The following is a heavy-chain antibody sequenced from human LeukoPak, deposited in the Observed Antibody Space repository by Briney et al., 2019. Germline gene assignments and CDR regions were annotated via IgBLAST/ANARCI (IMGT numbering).Heavy chain of an antibody. CDR3: GSSSMTTSLYDY. V-gene: IGHV3-30*04. D-gene: IGHD4-11*01. CDR1: GFTFSGYA. CDR2: ISYDGSNK. Sequence: GGSLRHSCAASGFTFSGYAMHWVRQAPGKGLEWVAVISYDGSNKYYADSVKGRFTISRDNSKNTLYLQMNSLRAEDTAVYYCGSSSMTTSLYDYWGQGTLVTVSS. J-gene: IGHJ4*02.